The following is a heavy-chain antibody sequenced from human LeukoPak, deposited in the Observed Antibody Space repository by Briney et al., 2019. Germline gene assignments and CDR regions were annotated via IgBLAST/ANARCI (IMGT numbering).Heavy chain of an antibody. CDR1: GDSINSLDL. CDR3: ASSYSSGWPTYYYYGMDV. V-gene: IGHV4-4*02. Sequence: SGTLSLTCTVSGDSINSLDLWSWVRQPPGKGLEWIGEMYLSGTTHSNPSVKSRVTISIDKSKNQFFLNLSSVTAADTAVYYCASSYSSGWPTYYYYGMDVWGQGTTVTVSS. CDR2: MYLSGTT. J-gene: IGHJ6*02. D-gene: IGHD6-19*01.